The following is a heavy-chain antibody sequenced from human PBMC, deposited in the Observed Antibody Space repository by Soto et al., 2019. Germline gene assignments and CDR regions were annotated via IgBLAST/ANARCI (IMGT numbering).Heavy chain of an antibody. Sequence: QVHLVQSGAEVKKPGASVKVSCKASGYTFTSYGICWVRQAPGQGLDWMGWISAYNGNTNYAQKLRGRVTMTTDTSTSPAYMELRSLRSDDTAVYYCARVFPDDFCSGYYLSYFDYWGQRNLVNVSS. D-gene: IGHD3-3*01. CDR3: ARVFPDDFCSGYYLSYFDY. J-gene: IGHJ4*02. V-gene: IGHV1-18*01. CDR2: ISAYNGNT. CDR1: GYTFTSYG.